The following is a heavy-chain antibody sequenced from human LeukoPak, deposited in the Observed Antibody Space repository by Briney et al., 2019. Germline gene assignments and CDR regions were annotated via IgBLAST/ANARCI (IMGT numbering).Heavy chain of an antibody. CDR1: GGSISSTSYY. V-gene: IGHV4-39*01. J-gene: IGHJ4*02. Sequence: PSETLSLTCTVSGGSISSTSYYWGWIRQPPGKGLGWIGSTYYSESPYYMTSLKGRVTISLDTSKNQFSLKLSSVTAADTAVYYCARADSSAYFYPLDYWGQGTLVTVSS. CDR3: ARADSSAYFYPLDY. CDR2: TYYSESP. D-gene: IGHD3-22*01.